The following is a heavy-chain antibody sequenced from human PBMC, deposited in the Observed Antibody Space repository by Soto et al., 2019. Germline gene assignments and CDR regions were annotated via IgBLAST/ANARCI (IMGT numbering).Heavy chain of an antibody. Sequence: VVPLRLSCAASGCTFNNYALTWVRQAPGQGLEWVSTIDVSGQSTFYADAVRGRFTISRDNSKNTVYLQMNSLRVEDTAIYYFANVMILRFSECSPFADPWGQGSPVPVSS. J-gene: IGHJ5*02. CDR3: ANVMILRFSECSPFADP. CDR2: IDVSGQST. D-gene: IGHD3-3*01. CDR1: GCTFNNYA. V-gene: IGHV3-23*01.